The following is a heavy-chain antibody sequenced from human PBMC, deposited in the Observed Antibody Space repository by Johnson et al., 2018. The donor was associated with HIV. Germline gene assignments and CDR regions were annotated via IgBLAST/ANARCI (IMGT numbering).Heavy chain of an antibody. CDR2: IRYDGSNK. V-gene: IGHV3-30*02. Sequence: QVQLVESGGGVVQPGGSLRLSCAASGFTFSSYGMHWVRQAPGKGLEWVAFIRYDGSNKHYADSVRGRFTISRDNSKNTLYLQMKSLSPEDTAVYFCTKDMGGNWNYGITDAFDIWGQGTMVTVSS. CDR1: GFTFSSYG. CDR3: TKDMGGNWNYGITDAFDI. J-gene: IGHJ3*02. D-gene: IGHD1-7*01.